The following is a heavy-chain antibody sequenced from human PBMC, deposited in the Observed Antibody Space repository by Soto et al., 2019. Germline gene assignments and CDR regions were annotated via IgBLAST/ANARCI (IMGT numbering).Heavy chain of an antibody. V-gene: IGHV1-18*01. Sequence: RASVKVSCKASGYTFTSYGISWVRQAPGQGLEWMGWISAYNGNTNYAQKLQGRVTTTTDTSTSTAYMELRSLRSDDTAVYYCARDNEDILTGYYNRGSSDYWGQGTLVTVS. CDR1: GYTFTSYG. CDR2: ISAYNGNT. D-gene: IGHD3-9*01. CDR3: ARDNEDILTGYYNRGSSDY. J-gene: IGHJ4*02.